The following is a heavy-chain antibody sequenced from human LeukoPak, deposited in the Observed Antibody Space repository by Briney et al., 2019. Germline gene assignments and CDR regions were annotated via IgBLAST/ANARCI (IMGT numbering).Heavy chain of an antibody. J-gene: IGHJ4*02. CDR1: GFTFSNYS. CDR3: ASLNFDFNFDH. V-gene: IGHV4-38-2*01. CDR2: IHHNGNT. D-gene: IGHD3-3*01. Sequence: GSLRLSCAASGFTFSNYSWNWVRQAPGKGLEWIGTIHHNGNTYYNLSLKSRVTISADKSKNQFSLRLTSVTAADTAVYYCASLNFDFNFDHWGQGTLVTVSS.